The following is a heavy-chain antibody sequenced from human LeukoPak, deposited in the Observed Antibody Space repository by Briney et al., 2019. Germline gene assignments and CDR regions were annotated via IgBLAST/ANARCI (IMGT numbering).Heavy chain of an antibody. Sequence: GGSLRLSCAASGFTFSSYSMNWVRQAPGKGLEWVSYISSSSSTIYYADSVKGRFTISRDNAKNSLYLQLTSQRAEDTAVYYCARYFTAPGGGSYFSRYYFDYWGQGTLVTVSS. D-gene: IGHD1-26*01. CDR2: ISSSSSTI. CDR1: GFTFSSYS. CDR3: ARYFTAPGGGSYFSRYYFDY. J-gene: IGHJ4*02. V-gene: IGHV3-48*04.